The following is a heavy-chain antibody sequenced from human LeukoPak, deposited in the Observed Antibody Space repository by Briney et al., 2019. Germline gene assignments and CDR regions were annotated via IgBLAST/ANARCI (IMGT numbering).Heavy chain of an antibody. CDR3: ARDMGTTPNDY. V-gene: IGHV3-66*01. CDR1: GFTVSSNY. D-gene: IGHD2/OR15-2a*01. J-gene: IGHJ4*02. CDR2: IYSGGST. Sequence: GGSLRLSCAASGFTVSSNYMSWVRQAPGKGLEWVSVIYSGGSTYYADSVKGRFTISRDNSKNTLYLQMNSLRAEDTAVYYCARDMGTTPNDYWGQGTLVTVSS.